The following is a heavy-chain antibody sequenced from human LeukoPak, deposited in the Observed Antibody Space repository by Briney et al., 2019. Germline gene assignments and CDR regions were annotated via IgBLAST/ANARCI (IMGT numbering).Heavy chain of an antibody. CDR2: IKTKTDEGTT. V-gene: IGHV3-15*01. CDR1: GFTFRNAW. Sequence: PGGCLRLSRAGSGFTFRNAWMSWVRQAPRKGLEWVGRIKTKTDEGTTDYVAPVKGRFTISRDDSKNTLYLQMNSLKTEDTAVYYCSTERFRYYDSGGPHLGYSDYWGQGTLVTVSS. D-gene: IGHD3-22*01. CDR3: STERFRYYDSGGPHLGYSDY. J-gene: IGHJ4*02.